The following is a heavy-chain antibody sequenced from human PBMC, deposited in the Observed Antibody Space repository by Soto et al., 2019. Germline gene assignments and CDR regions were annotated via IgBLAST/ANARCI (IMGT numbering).Heavy chain of an antibody. V-gene: IGHV3-30*18. CDR3: AKDIAARYFDY. J-gene: IGHJ4*02. D-gene: IGHD6-6*01. CDR1: GFTFSSYG. CDR2: ISYDGSNK. Sequence: GGSLRLSCAASGFTFSSYGMHWVRQAPGKGLGWVAVISYDGSNKYYADSVKGRFTISRDNSKNTLYLQMNSLRAEDTAVYYCAKDIAARYFDYWGQGTLVTVSS.